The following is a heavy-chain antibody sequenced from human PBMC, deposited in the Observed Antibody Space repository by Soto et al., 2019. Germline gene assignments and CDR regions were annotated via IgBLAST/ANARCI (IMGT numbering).Heavy chain of an antibody. CDR2: IYHSGST. CDR1: GGSITSSSYY. J-gene: IGHJ5*02. Sequence: QLQLQESGPGLVKPSETLSLTCTVSGGSITSSSYYWGWIRQPPGKGLEWIGSIYHSGSTYYNPSLKSRVTISVDASKNQLSLKLSSVTAADTAVYYCATLEGYCGADCLNWFDPWGQGTLVTVSS. D-gene: IGHD2-21*02. CDR3: ATLEGYCGADCLNWFDP. V-gene: IGHV4-39*01.